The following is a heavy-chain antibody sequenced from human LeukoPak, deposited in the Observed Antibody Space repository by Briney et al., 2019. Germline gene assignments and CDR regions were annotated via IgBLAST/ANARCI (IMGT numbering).Heavy chain of an antibody. CDR2: ICYSGST. CDR3: ASWMDVDIAFDY. CDR1: GGSISSSSYY. J-gene: IGHJ4*02. Sequence: KPSETLSLTCTVSGGSISSSSYYWGWIRQPPGKGLEWIGSICYSGSTYYNPSLKSRVTISVDTSKNQFSLKLSSVTAADTAVYYCASWMDVDIAFDYWGQGTLVTVSS. V-gene: IGHV4-39*01. D-gene: IGHD5-12*01.